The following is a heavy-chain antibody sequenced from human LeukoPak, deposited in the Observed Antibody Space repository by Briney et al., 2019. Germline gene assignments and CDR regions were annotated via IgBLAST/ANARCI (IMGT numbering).Heavy chain of an antibody. CDR1: GYTFTSYD. CDR3: ARVWNDVGNWFDP. CDR2: MNPNSGNT. V-gene: IGHV1-8*01. J-gene: IGHJ5*02. Sequence: ASVKVSCKASGYTFTSYDINWVRQATGQGLEWMGWMNPNSGNTGYAQKFQGRVTMTRNTSISTAYMELSSLRSEDTAVYYCARVWNDVGNWFDPWGQGTLVTVSS. D-gene: IGHD1-1*01.